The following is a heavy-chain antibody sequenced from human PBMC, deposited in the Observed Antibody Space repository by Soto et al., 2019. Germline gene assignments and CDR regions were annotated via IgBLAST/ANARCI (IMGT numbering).Heavy chain of an antibody. Sequence: SVKVSCKASGGTFSSYAISWVRQAPGQGLEWMGGIIPIFGTANYAQKFQGRVTITADESTSTAYMELSSLRSEDTAVYYCARFGGMRGYQLLPGYYYYGMDVWGQGTTVTVSS. V-gene: IGHV1-69*13. D-gene: IGHD2-2*01. CDR3: ARFGGMRGYQLLPGYYYYGMDV. J-gene: IGHJ6*02. CDR1: GGTFSSYA. CDR2: IIPIFGTA.